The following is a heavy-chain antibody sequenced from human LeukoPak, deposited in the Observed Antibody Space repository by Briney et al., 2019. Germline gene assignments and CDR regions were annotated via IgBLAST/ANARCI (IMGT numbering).Heavy chain of an antibody. J-gene: IGHJ6*02. D-gene: IGHD1-26*01. CDR2: INSDGRSS. CDR3: ARDRVGATAGRYYYGMDV. Sequence: PGGSLRLSCAASGFTFSTYWMHWVRQAPGKGLVWVSHINSDGRSSSYADSVKGRFTISRDNAENSLYLQMNSLRDEDTAVYYCARDRVGATAGRYYYGMDVWGQGTTVTVSS. V-gene: IGHV3-74*01. CDR1: GFTFSTYW.